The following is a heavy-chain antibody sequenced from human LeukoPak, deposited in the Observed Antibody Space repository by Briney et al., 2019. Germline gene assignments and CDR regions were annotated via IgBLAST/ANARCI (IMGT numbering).Heavy chain of an antibody. D-gene: IGHD1-26*01. CDR2: INPNSGGT. CDR1: GYTFSGYY. J-gene: IGHJ2*01. V-gene: IGHV1-2*02. CDR3: ARTSGSYSFYWYFDL. Sequence: ASVKVSCKASGYTFSGYYMHWVRQAPGQGLEWMGWINPNSGGTNYAQKFQGRVTMTRDTSISTAYMELSRLRSDDTAVYCCARTSGSYSFYWYFDLWGRGTLVTASS.